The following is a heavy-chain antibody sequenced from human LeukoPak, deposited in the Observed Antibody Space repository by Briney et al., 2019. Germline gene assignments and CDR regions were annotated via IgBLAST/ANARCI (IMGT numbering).Heavy chain of an antibody. CDR1: GYTFSGYY. V-gene: IGHV1-2*02. J-gene: IGHJ4*02. CDR3: ARDLPKQQPVDAYFDH. D-gene: IGHD6-13*01. CDR2: INSNSGST. Sequence: ASLTLSCTASGYTFSGYYMHWVRQAPGQGLEWMGWINSNSGSTNYAHIMQGRVTMTRDTTISTAYMQLTRLRSDAAAVYYCARDLPKQQPVDAYFDHWGQGTLVTVSS.